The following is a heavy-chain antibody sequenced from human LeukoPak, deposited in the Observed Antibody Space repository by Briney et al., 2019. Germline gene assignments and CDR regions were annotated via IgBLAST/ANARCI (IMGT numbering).Heavy chain of an antibody. CDR1: GFTFSSYW. CDR3: GGGGVLDV. CDR2: INHNENVN. Sequence: PGGSLRLSCAASGFTFSSYWMNWARQAPGKGLEWVASINHNENVNYYVDSVKGRFTISGDNAKNSLYLQMSNLRAEDTAVNFWGGGGVLDVWAQGPTVTASS. J-gene: IGHJ6*02. V-gene: IGHV3-7*03. D-gene: IGHD3-16*01.